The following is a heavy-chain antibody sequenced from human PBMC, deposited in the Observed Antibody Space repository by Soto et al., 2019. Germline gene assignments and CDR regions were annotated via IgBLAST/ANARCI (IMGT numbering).Heavy chain of an antibody. CDR3: AAELGFGKLSVV. Sequence: QVQVVQSGVEVRRPGSSVKVSCKASGDTFKNCVISWVRQAPGQGLEWMGGIIPLFGTTDFAQRFRGRRTITTYESTTTAYMELSRLRSEDTATYYCAAELGFGKLSVVWGQGTTVIVSS. J-gene: IGHJ6*02. V-gene: IGHV1-69*01. CDR2: IIPLFGTT. D-gene: IGHD3-10*01. CDR1: GDTFKNCV.